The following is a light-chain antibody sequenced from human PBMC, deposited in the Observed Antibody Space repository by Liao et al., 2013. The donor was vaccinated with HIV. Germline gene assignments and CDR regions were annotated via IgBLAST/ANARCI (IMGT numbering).Light chain of an antibody. V-gene: IGLV3-1*01. CDR1: KLGDNF. CDR2: QDN. Sequence: SFELIQPPSVSVSPGQTASITCSGDKLGDNFAFWYQQRPGQSPALIIYQDNKRPSGIPERFSGSNSGNTATLTISGTQAVDEADYFCQVWDSSSDRPNLFGMGPRSPS. J-gene: IGLJ1*01. CDR3: QVWDSSSDRPNL.